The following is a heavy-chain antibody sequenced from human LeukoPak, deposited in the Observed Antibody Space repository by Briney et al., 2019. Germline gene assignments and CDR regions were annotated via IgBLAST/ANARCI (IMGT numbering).Heavy chain of an antibody. CDR2: INRDGSDT. D-gene: IGHD2-15*01. CDR1: GLTFNSYL. Sequence: GGAVTVPRAPSGLTFNSYLFHWVRQAPGKELSWVSCINRDGSDTIYAHSLKGRFTISSDNAKSTVYLQLNSLKADDTAVYYRARGGYLHVLDIWGQGGMVTVSS. V-gene: IGHV3-74*01. J-gene: IGHJ3*02. CDR3: ARGGYLHVLDI.